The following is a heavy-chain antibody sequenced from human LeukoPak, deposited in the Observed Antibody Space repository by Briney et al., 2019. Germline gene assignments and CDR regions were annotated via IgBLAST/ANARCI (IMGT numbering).Heavy chain of an antibody. V-gene: IGHV3-23*01. CDR3: AKSRLTPHP. CDR1: GFSFDTTD. Sequence: GGSLRLSCAASGFSFDTTDMTWVRQAPGKGLEWVSAIGGSGSSTFYADSVKGRFTVSRDNSKNTLYLQMSSLRAEDTAVYYCAKSRLTPHPWGQGTLVTVSS. D-gene: IGHD1-14*01. J-gene: IGHJ5*02. CDR2: IGGSGSST.